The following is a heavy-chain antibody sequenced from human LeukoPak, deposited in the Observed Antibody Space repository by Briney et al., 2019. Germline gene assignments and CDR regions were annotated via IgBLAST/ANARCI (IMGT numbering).Heavy chain of an antibody. V-gene: IGHV4-39*01. CDR2: IYYSGST. CDR1: GGSISSSSYY. Sequence: SETLSLTCTVSGGSISSSSYYWGWIRQPPGKGLEYIGSIYYSGSTYYNPSLKSRVTMAVDTSKNQFSLKLSSVTAADTAVYYCATIVSAAARGFFDYWVQGTLVTVSS. J-gene: IGHJ4*02. D-gene: IGHD2-2*01. CDR3: ATIVSAAARGFFDY.